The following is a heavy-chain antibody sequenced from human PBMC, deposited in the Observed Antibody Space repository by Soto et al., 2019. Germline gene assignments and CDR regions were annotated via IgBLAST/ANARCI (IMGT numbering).Heavy chain of an antibody. Sequence: PGGSLILSCAASGFTFSNAWMSWVRQAPGKGLEWVGRIKSKTDGGTTDYAAPVKGRFTISRDDSKNTLYLQVNSLKTEDTAVYYFTATVRAYFYERYNEAFDFWGQGPQVPVSS. V-gene: IGHV3-15*01. J-gene: IGHJ4*02. CDR3: TATVRAYFYERYNEAFDF. CDR1: GFTFSNAW. CDR2: IKSKTDGGTT. D-gene: IGHD3-22*01.